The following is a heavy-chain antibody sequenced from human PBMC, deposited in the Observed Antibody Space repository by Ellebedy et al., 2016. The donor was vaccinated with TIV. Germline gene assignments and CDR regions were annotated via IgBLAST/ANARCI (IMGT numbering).Heavy chain of an antibody. CDR2: IYPGDSDT. D-gene: IGHD4-17*01. Sequence: GESLKISXKGFGYNFTTYWLGWVRQVPGQGLEWMGIIYPGDSDTRYSPSFQGQVTISADKSDTTAYLQWNSLKASDTARYYCARSPSGGGDYDNWGQGTLVTVSS. J-gene: IGHJ4*02. V-gene: IGHV5-51*01. CDR1: GYNFTTYW. CDR3: ARSPSGGGDYDN.